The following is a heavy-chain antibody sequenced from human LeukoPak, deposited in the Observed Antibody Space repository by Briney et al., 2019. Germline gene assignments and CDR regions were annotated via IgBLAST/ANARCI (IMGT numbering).Heavy chain of an antibody. CDR2: ISYDGSNK. J-gene: IGHJ4*02. V-gene: IGHV3-30*18. Sequence: GGSLRLSCAASGFTFSSYGMHWVRQAPGKGLEWVAVISYDGSNKYYADSVKGRFTISRDNSKNTPYLQMNSLRAEDTAVYYCAKVGQWLEVDYWGQGTLVTVSS. D-gene: IGHD6-19*01. CDR3: AKVGQWLEVDY. CDR1: GFTFSSYG.